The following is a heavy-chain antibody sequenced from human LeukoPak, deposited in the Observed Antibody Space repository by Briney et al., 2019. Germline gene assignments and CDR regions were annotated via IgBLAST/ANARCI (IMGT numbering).Heavy chain of an antibody. V-gene: IGHV1-46*03. D-gene: IGHD2-21*01. CDR3: ARGAQVVVIDDAFDI. CDR1: GYTFTSYY. Sequence: ASVKVSCKASGYTFTSYYMHWLRQAPGQGLEWMGIINPSGGSTSYAQKFQGRVTMTRDTSTSTVYMELSSLRSEDTAVHYCARGAQVVVIDDAFDIWGQGTMVTVSS. CDR2: INPSGGST. J-gene: IGHJ3*02.